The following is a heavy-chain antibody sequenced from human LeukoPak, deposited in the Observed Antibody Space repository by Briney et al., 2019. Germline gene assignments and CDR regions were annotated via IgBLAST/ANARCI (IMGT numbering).Heavy chain of an antibody. CDR1: RGSISSYY. D-gene: IGHD3-10*01. V-gene: IGHV4-4*07. Sequence: SETLSLTCTVSRGSISSYYWSWIRQPAGTGLEWIGRIYASGSTNYSPSLKSRVTMSVDTSKNQFSLKLSSVTAADTAVYYCARSEAPPPLLWFGELFSDWGQGTLVTVSS. CDR3: ARSEAPPPLLWFGELFSD. CDR2: IYASGST. J-gene: IGHJ4*02.